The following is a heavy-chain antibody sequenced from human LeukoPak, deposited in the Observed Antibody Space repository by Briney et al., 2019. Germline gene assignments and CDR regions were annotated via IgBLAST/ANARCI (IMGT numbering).Heavy chain of an antibody. V-gene: IGHV3-48*03. J-gene: IGHJ1*01. CDR2: ISSSGETI. D-gene: IGHD6-19*01. Sequence: GGSLRLSCAASGFTFSRYEMNWVRQAPGEGLEWVSYISSSGETIYYADSAKGRFTISRDNSKNTLYLQMNSLRAEDTAVYYCARDHPAVGGSTGYFQHWGQGTLVTVSS. CDR1: GFTFSRYE. CDR3: ARDHPAVGGSTGYFQH.